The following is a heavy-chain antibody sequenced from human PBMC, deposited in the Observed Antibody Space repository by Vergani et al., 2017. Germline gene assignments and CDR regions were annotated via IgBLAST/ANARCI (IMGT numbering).Heavy chain of an antibody. CDR3: AKGSRGYTGYFFDY. V-gene: IGHV3-23*04. CDR2: LSASDRRT. CDR1: GFTFIMHA. Sequence: VQLVESGGGLVKPVGSLRLSCAASGFTFIMHAMSWVRQAPGKGLEWVSTLSASDRRTHYADSVKGRFTISRDNSKNTLFLHMNSLRPEDTAVYYCAKGSRGYTGYFFDYWGQGTLATVSS. D-gene: IGHD5-12*01. J-gene: IGHJ4*02.